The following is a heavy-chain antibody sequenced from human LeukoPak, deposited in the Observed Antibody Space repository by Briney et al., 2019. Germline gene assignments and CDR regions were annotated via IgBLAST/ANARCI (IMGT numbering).Heavy chain of an antibody. Sequence: ASVKVSCKASGYTFTGYHIHWVRQAPGRGLEWMGWINSNSGGTNLAQKFQGRLTMTRDTSTSTVYMELTSLISDDTAVYYCARLLAEGGDYWGQGTLVTVSS. CDR2: INSNSGGT. D-gene: IGHD3-16*01. J-gene: IGHJ4*02. CDR3: ARLLAEGGDY. V-gene: IGHV1-2*02. CDR1: GYTFTGYH.